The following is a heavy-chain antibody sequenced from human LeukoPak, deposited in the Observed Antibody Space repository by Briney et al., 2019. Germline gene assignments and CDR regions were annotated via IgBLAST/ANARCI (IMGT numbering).Heavy chain of an antibody. CDR3: AIPSYFGSGNYPCDY. V-gene: IGHV3-48*02. J-gene: IGHJ4*02. Sequence: GGSLRLSCAASGFSLSSYSMNWVRQAPGKGLEWVSYISSSSSTIFYADSVKGRFTISRDNAKNSLYLQMSSLRDEDTAVYYCAIPSYFGSGNYPCDYWGQGTLVTVSS. CDR1: GFSLSSYS. CDR2: ISSSSSTI. D-gene: IGHD3-10*01.